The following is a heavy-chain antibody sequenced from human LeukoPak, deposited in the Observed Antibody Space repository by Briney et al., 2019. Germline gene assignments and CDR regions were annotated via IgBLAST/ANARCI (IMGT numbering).Heavy chain of an antibody. CDR1: GFTFSSYW. Sequence: GGSLRLSCVASGFTFSSYWMSWVRQAPGKGLEWVVNIKQDGSEKYYVDSVKGRFTISRDNAKNSLYLQMNSLRAEDTAVYYCARSAGYGYGYDYWGQGTLVTVSS. CDR3: ARSAGYGYGYDY. J-gene: IGHJ4*02. CDR2: IKQDGSEK. D-gene: IGHD5-18*01. V-gene: IGHV3-7*01.